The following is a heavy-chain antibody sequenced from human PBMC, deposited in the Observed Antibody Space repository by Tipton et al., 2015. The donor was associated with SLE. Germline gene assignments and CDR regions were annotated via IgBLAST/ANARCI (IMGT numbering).Heavy chain of an antibody. CDR2: IYYSGST. D-gene: IGHD3-22*01. J-gene: IGHJ3*02. Sequence: TLSLTCTVSGGSISSSSYYWGWIRQPPGKVLEWIGYIYYSGSTNYNPALKSLVTLSIDTSKNTFSLKLSSVTAADTAVYYCARRDKYYDSSGYPYDAFDIWCQGTMVTVSS. CDR1: GGSISSSSYY. V-gene: IGHV4-61*05. CDR3: ARRDKYYDSSGYPYDAFDI.